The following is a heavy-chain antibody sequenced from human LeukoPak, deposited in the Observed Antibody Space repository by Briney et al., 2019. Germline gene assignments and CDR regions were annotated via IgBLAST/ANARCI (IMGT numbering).Heavy chain of an antibody. CDR3: ARDRIGGRGYSSSR. CDR1: GDSVSSTSAG. J-gene: IGHJ4*02. V-gene: IGHV6-1*01. CDR2: IYYRSKWYN. D-gene: IGHD6-13*01. Sequence: PSQTLSLTCDISGDSVSSTSAGWNWIRQSPSRGLEWLGRIYYRSKWYNDYAISVKSRITINPDTSKNQFSLQLNSVTHEDTAVYYCARDRIGGRGYSSSRWGQGTLVTVSS.